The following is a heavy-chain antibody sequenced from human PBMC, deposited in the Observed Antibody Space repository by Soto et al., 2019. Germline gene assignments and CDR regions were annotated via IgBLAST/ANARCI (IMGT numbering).Heavy chain of an antibody. CDR3: ARLSMIPRRGLYYFDY. CDR2: IYYSGST. CDR1: GGSISSSSYY. V-gene: IGHV4-39*01. D-gene: IGHD3-22*01. Sequence: SETLSLTCTVSGGSISSSSYYWGWIRQPPGKGLEWIGSIYYSGSTYYNPSLKSRVTISVDTSKNQFSLKLSSVTAADTAVYYCARLSMIPRRGLYYFDYWGQGTLVTVSS. J-gene: IGHJ4*02.